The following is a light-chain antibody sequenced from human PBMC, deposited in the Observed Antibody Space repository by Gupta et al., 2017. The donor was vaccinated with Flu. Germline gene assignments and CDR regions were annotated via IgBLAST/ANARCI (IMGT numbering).Light chain of an antibody. J-gene: IGKJ1*01. V-gene: IGKV3-20*01. CDR2: GVF. CDR1: QSVSGSY. CDR3: QQYASSPET. Sequence: GTLSLSPGERATLSCRASQSVSGSYLAWYQQKRGQAPRLVVYGVFNRATGIPDRFSGSGSGTDFTLTISRLEPEDFAVYYCQQYASSPETFGLGTKVEIK.